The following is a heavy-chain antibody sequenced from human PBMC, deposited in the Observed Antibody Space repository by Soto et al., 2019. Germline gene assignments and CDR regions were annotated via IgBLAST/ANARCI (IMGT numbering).Heavy chain of an antibody. CDR1: GFTFSSYA. CDR2: ISYDGSNK. J-gene: IGHJ6*02. CDR3: ARDVHYDSSGYSPYYYYGMDV. Sequence: QVQLVESGGGVVQPGRSLRLSCAASGFTFSSYAMHWVLQAPGKGLEWVAVISYDGSNKYYADSVKGRFTISRDNSKNTLYLQMNSLRAEDTAVYYCARDVHYDSSGYSPYYYYGMDVWGQGTTVTVSS. V-gene: IGHV3-30-3*01. D-gene: IGHD3-22*01.